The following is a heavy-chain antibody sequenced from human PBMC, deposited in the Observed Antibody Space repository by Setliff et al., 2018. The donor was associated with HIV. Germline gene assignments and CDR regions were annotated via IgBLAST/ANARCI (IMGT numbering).Heavy chain of an antibody. J-gene: IGHJ6*02. CDR1: GFTFSSYW. Sequence: GGSLRLSCAASGFTFSSYWMHWVRQAPGKGLVWVSRIPGDGSTTTYADSVKGRFTISRDNAKNSLYLRMNSLRAEDTAVYYCARGSLRGVLALGMDVWGQGTTVTVSS. D-gene: IGHD3-10*01. CDR2: IPGDGSTT. CDR3: ARGSLRGVLALGMDV. V-gene: IGHV3-74*01.